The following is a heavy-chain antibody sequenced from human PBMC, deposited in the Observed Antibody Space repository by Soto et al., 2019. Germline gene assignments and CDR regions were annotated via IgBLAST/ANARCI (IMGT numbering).Heavy chain of an antibody. J-gene: IGHJ4*02. V-gene: IGHV3-23*01. D-gene: IGHD1-26*01. CDR2: ISGSGGST. CDR1: GLTFSSYA. CDR3: AKERTGTYSSFDY. Sequence: EVQLLESGGGLVQPGGSLRLSCAASGLTFSSYAMYWVRQAPGKGLQAVSFISGSGGSTYYTDSVKGRFTISRDNSKNTLYLQMNSLRAEDTAVYYCAKERTGTYSSFDYWGQGALVTVSS.